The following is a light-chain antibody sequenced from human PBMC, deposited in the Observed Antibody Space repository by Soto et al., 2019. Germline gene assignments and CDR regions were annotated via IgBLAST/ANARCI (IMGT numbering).Light chain of an antibody. J-gene: IGKJ5*01. CDR1: QTISSSS. CDR3: QQYATSPIT. V-gene: IGKV3-20*01. Sequence: IVLTQSPGTLSLSPGERATLSCRASQTISSSSLAWYQQKGGQAPRLLIYGASSRATGIPDRFSGSGSGTDFTLTISRLEPDDFAVYYCQQYATSPITFGQGTRLEIK. CDR2: GAS.